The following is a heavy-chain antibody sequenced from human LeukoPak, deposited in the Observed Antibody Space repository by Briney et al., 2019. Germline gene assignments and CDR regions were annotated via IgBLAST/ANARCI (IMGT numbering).Heavy chain of an antibody. D-gene: IGHD3-22*01. CDR2: IRGSGGST. Sequence: GGSLRLSCVASGFTFSTYGMSWVRQAPGKGLEWVSAIRGSGGSTYYADSVKGRFTISRDNSKNTLYLQMNSLRAEDTAVYYCARSYYEYYYDSSGYYRPYFDYWGQGTLVTVSS. CDR1: GFTFSTYG. CDR3: ARSYYEYYYDSSGYYRPYFDY. J-gene: IGHJ4*02. V-gene: IGHV3-23*01.